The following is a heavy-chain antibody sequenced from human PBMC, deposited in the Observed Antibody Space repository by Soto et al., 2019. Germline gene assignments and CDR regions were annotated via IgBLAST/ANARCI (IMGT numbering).Heavy chain of an antibody. CDR1: GYSISSGYH. V-gene: IGHV4-38-2*02. J-gene: IGHJ5*02. D-gene: IGHD2-15*01. CDR2: VHYSGNT. Sequence: SETLSLTCTVSGYSISSGYHWAWIRQPPGKGLEWLGSVHYSGNTYYNPSLKSRLTISVDKSKNQFSLNLSSATAADTAVYYCARQDRVVAEGRWFDPWGQGTLVTVSS. CDR3: ARQDRVVAEGRWFDP.